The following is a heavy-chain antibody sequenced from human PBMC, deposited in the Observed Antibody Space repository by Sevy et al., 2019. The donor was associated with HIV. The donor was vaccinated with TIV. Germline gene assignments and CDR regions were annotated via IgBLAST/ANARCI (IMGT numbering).Heavy chain of an antibody. CDR1: GYTFTGYY. D-gene: IGHD3-10*01. Sequence: ASVKVSCKASGYTFTGYYMHWVRQAPGQGLEWMGWINPNSGGTNYAQKFQGRVTMTRDTSISTAYMELSRLRSDDTAVYYCARSTGSGSYSSPPGYFDYWGQRTLVTDSS. V-gene: IGHV1-2*02. CDR3: ARSTGSGSYSSPPGYFDY. J-gene: IGHJ4*02. CDR2: INPNSGGT.